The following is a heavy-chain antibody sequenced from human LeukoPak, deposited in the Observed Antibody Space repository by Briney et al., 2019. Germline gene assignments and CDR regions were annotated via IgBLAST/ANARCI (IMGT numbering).Heavy chain of an antibody. CDR2: ISPYNGNT. CDR3: ARVVPHYITIFGVVIAGGHPDY. CDR1: GYTFINYG. V-gene: IGHV1-18*01. Sequence: GASVKVSCKASGYTFINYGITWVRQAPGQGLEWMGWISPYNGNTKYLQKFQGRVTMTTDTSTSTASMEVRSLRSDDTAVYYCARVVPHYITIFGVVIAGGHPDYWGQGTLVTVSS. D-gene: IGHD3-3*01. J-gene: IGHJ4*02.